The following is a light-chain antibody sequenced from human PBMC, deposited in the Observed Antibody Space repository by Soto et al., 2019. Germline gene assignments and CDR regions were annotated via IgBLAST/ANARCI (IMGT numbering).Light chain of an antibody. CDR2: DVS. J-gene: IGLJ1*01. CDR3: CSYAGSYSFRGYV. V-gene: IGLV2-11*02. Sequence: SVLTHVREVSSSHGQSGTIYKSETRRNVGGYNYVSWYRQHPSNAPNLMIYDVSKRPSGVPDRFSGSKSGNTPSLTISGLQAEDEADYYCCSYAGSYSFRGYVFATGTNVTVL. CDR1: RRNVGGYNY.